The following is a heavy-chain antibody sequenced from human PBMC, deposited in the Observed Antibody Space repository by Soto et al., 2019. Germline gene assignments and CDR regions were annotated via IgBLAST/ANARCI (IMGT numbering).Heavy chain of an antibody. CDR1: GFSLSTSGMC. CDR3: IQSRCGGDCLQSYASYYYYGMDV. V-gene: IGHV2-5*08. Sequence: GSGPTLVNPTQTLTLTCTFSGFSLSTSGMCVSWIRQPPGKALEWLALIDWDDDKRYSPSLRSRLTITKDTSKNQVVLTMTNMDPVDTATYYCIQSRCGGDCLQSYASYYYYGMDVWGQGTTVTVSS. J-gene: IGHJ6*02. D-gene: IGHD2-21*02. CDR2: IDWDDDK.